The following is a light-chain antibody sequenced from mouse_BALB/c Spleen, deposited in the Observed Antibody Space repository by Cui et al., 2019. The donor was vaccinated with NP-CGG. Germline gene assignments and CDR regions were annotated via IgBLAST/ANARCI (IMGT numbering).Light chain of an antibody. CDR2: STS. V-gene: IGKV4-57*01. Sequence: QIVLTQSPVIISASPGEKVTIPCRASSSVSSMHWFQQKPGTSSKLWIYSTSNLASGVPARFSGSGYGTSYSLTISRMEAEDAATYYCQQRSSYPFTFGSGTKLEIK. CDR3: QQRSSYPFT. CDR1: SSVSS. J-gene: IGKJ4*01.